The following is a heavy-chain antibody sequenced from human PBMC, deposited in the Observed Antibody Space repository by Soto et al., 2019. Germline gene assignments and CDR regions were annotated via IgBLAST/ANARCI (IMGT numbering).Heavy chain of an antibody. Sequence: SETLSLTCTVSGGSISSYYWSWIRQPPGKGLEWIGYIYYSGSTNYNPSLKSRVTISVDTSKNQFSLKLSSVTAAGTAVYSCARMTTVTTGLAFDIWGQGTMVTVSS. CDR3: ARMTTVTTGLAFDI. J-gene: IGHJ3*02. D-gene: IGHD4-17*01. CDR1: GGSISSYY. V-gene: IGHV4-59*01. CDR2: IYYSGST.